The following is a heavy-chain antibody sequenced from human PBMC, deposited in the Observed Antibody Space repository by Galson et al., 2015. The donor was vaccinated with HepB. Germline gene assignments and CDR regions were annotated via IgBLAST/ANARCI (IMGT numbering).Heavy chain of an antibody. CDR1: GFTFSDYY. D-gene: IGHD2-15*01. V-gene: IGHV3-11*01. J-gene: IGHJ2*01. Sequence: SLRLSCAASGFTFSDYYMSWIRQAPGKGLEWVSYINSGGSSICYADSVKGRFTISRDNAKNSLYLQMNSLRAEDTAVYYCASPIVAHSGWYFDLWGRGTLVTVSS. CDR3: ASPIVAHSGWYFDL. CDR2: INSGGSSI.